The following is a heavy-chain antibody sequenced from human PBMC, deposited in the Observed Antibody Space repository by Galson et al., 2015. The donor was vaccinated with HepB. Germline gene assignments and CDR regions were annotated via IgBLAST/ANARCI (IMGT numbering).Heavy chain of an antibody. Sequence: SLRLSCAASGFIFNDYYMSRIRQAPGKGLEWLSYIDIGGSTIYYADSVRGRFTISRDNAKNSIYLQMQTLRGEDTAIYYCARDQSWFREEGDLDYWGQGTWVIVSA. CDR2: IDIGGSTI. V-gene: IGHV3-11*04. CDR1: GFIFNDYY. CDR3: ARDQSWFREEGDLDY. J-gene: IGHJ4*01. D-gene: IGHD3-10*01.